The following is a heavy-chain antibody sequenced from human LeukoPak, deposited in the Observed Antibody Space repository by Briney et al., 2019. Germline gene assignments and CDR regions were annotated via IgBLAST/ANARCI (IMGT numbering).Heavy chain of an antibody. CDR3: AKQYGSGSPIPHFDY. V-gene: IGHV4-39*01. CDR1: GGSISSSSYY. D-gene: IGHD3-10*01. CDR2: IYYSGST. J-gene: IGHJ4*02. Sequence: PSETLSLTCTVSGGSISSSSYYWAWIRQPPGKGLEWIGSIYYSGSTYYNPSLTSRVPISGDTSKNQFSLKLSSVTAADTAVYYCAKQYGSGSPIPHFDYWVQGGQVTVSS.